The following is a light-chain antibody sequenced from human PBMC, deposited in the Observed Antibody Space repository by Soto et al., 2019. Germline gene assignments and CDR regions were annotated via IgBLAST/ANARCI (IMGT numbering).Light chain of an antibody. J-gene: IGKJ4*01. CDR1: QSISSW. Sequence: DIQMTQSPSTLSASVGDRVTITCRASQSISSWLAWYQQKPGKAPKLLIYDASSLESGVPSRFSGSGSGTEFTLTISSLQPDDFATYYCQQYNSYSPKLTFGGGTK. CDR3: QQYNSYSPKLT. V-gene: IGKV1-5*01. CDR2: DAS.